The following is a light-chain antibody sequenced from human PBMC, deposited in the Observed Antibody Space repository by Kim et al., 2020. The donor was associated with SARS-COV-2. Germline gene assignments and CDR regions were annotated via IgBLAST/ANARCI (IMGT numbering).Light chain of an antibody. CDR2: WAS. V-gene: IGKV4-1*01. J-gene: IGKJ2*03. CDR1: QTTLYNTNNKNY. CDR3: HQYYSSPPS. Sequence: SAPLNCKSSQTTLYNTNNKNYLAWYQPKPGQPPKVRIYWASTRESGVPDRFSGSGSGTDFTLTISSLQAADVAVYYCHQYYSSPPSFGQGTKLEI.